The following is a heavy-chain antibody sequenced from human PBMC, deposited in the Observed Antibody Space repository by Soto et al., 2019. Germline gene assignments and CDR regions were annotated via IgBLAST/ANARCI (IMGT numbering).Heavy chain of an antibody. CDR2: ISGSGGST. CDR1: GFTFSSYA. Sequence: GGSLRLSCAASGFTFSSYAMSWVRQAPGKGLEWVSVISGSGGSTYYADSVKGRFTISRDNSKNTLYLQMNSLRVEDTAVYYCAKGSSGWPTRFDYWGQGILVTVSS. D-gene: IGHD6-19*01. V-gene: IGHV3-23*01. J-gene: IGHJ4*02. CDR3: AKGSSGWPTRFDY.